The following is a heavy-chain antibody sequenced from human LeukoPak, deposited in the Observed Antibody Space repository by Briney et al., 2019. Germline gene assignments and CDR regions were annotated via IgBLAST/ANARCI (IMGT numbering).Heavy chain of an antibody. V-gene: IGHV3-11*04. D-gene: IGHD4-17*01. CDR2: ISSSGSTI. J-gene: IGHJ6*03. Sequence: GGSLRLSCAASGFTFSDYYMSWIRQAPGKGLEWVSYISSSGSTIYYADSVKGRFTISRDNAKNSLYLQMNSLRAEDTAVYYCARVASGDYAYYYYYYMDVWGKGTTVTISS. CDR1: GFTFSDYY. CDR3: ARVASGDYAYYYYYYMDV.